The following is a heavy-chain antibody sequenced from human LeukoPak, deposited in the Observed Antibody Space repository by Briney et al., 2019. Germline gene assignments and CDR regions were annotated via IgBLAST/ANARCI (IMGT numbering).Heavy chain of an antibody. CDR1: GFTFSSYA. D-gene: IGHD2-2*01. CDR3: ARDAGHQLSRRYYYAMDV. V-gene: IGHV3-30-3*01. CDR2: ISYDGSNK. Sequence: GRSLRLSCAASGFTFSSYAMHWVRQAPGKGLEWVAVISYDGSNKYYADSVKGRFTISRDNSKNTLYLQMNSLRAEDTAVYYCARDAGHQLSRRYYYAMDVWGQGTTVTVSS. J-gene: IGHJ6*02.